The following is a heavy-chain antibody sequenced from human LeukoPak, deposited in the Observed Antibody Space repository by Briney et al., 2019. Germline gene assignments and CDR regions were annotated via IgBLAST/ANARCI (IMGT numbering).Heavy chain of an antibody. CDR3: ARELPREVTLDY. CDR2: INSDGSRT. Sequence: GGSLGLSCAASGFTVSVNYMSWVRQAPGKGLVWVSRINSDGSRTGYADSVKGRFTISRDNAKNTLYLQMNSLRAEDTAIYYCARELPREVTLDYWGQGTLVTVSS. J-gene: IGHJ4*02. V-gene: IGHV3-74*01. D-gene: IGHD2-21*02. CDR1: GFTVSVNY.